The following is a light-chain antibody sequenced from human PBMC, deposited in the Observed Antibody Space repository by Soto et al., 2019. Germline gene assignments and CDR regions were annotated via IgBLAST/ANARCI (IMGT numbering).Light chain of an antibody. CDR1: QSVSSSY. Sequence: EIVWTQSPGTLSLSPGERATLSCRASQSVSSSYLAWYQQKPGQAPRLLSYGASTRATGVPDRYSASGSGTEFTLTISRLEPEDFAVFFCQQYGTSEIIFGQGTRLEIK. V-gene: IGKV3-20*01. CDR3: QQYGTSEII. J-gene: IGKJ5*01. CDR2: GAS.